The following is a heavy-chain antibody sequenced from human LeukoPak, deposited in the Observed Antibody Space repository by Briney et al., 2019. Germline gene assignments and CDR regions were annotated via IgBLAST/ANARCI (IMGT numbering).Heavy chain of an antibody. Sequence: GGSLRLSCAASGFTVSSNYMSWVRQAPGKGPEWVSVIYSGGSTYYADSVKGRFTISRDNSKNTLYLQMNSLRAEDTAVYYCARDYNGDYGYFDLWGRGTLVTVSS. CDR1: GFTVSSNY. V-gene: IGHV3-66*02. J-gene: IGHJ2*01. CDR3: ARDYNGDYGYFDL. CDR2: IYSGGST. D-gene: IGHD3-10*01.